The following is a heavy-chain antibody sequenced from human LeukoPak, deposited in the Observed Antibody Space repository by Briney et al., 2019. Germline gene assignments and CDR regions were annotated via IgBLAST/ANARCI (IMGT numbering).Heavy chain of an antibody. D-gene: IGHD3-16*01. Sequence: ASVKVSCKASGDSISNFAVSWVQQAPGQGLEWMGGIIPIFGTAVYAQKFQGRVTITADESTSTTYMEMSSLKSEDTAIYYCTTRACDTGGCSSSFYYYYGLHFWGQGTTVSVSS. CDR1: GDSISNFA. V-gene: IGHV1-69*13. CDR3: TTRACDTGGCSSSFYYYYGLHF. J-gene: IGHJ6*02. CDR2: IIPIFGTA.